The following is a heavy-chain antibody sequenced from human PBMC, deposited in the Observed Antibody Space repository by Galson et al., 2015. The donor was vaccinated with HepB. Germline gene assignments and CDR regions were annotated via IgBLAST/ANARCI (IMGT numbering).Heavy chain of an antibody. V-gene: IGHV4-59*01. CDR1: GGSISSYY. CDR2: IYYSGST. J-gene: IGHJ1*01. D-gene: IGHD3-22*01. Sequence: SETLSLTCTVSGGSISSYYWSWIRQPPGKGLEWIGYIYYSGSTNYNPSLKSRVTISVDTSKNQFSLKLSSVTAADTAVYYCARGLRKGYYDSSDQEYFQHWGQGTLVTVSS. CDR3: ARGLRKGYYDSSDQEYFQH.